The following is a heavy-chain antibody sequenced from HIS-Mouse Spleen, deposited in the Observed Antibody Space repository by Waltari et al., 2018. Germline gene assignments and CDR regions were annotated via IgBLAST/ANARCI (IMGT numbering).Heavy chain of an antibody. CDR1: GYTFTGYY. V-gene: IGHV1-2*02. CDR2: LNPNRGGT. Sequence: QVQLVQSGAEVKKPGASVKVSCKASGYTFTGYYMHWVRQAPGQGLEWMGWLNPNRGGTNYAQKFKGRVTMTRDTSISTAYMELSRLRSDDTAVYYCARALGYYFDYWGQGTLVTVSS. CDR3: ARALGYYFDY. J-gene: IGHJ4*02. D-gene: IGHD7-27*01.